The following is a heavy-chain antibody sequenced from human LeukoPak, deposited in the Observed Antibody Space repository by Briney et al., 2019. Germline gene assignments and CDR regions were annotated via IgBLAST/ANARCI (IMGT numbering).Heavy chain of an antibody. V-gene: IGHV4-38-2*01. Sequence: SETLSITCAVSGYSISSGYYWGWIRQPPGKGLEWIGSIYHSGSTYYNPSLKSRVTISVDTSKNQFSLKLSSVTAADTAVYYCARRICSSTSCYTGQFDYWGQGTLVTVSS. D-gene: IGHD2-2*02. CDR1: GYSISSGYY. J-gene: IGHJ4*02. CDR2: IYHSGST. CDR3: ARRICSSTSCYTGQFDY.